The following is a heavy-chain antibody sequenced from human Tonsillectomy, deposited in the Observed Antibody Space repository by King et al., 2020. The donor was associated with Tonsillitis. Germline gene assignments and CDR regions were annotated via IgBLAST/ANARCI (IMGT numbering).Heavy chain of an antibody. CDR1: GYNFTSYW. Sequence: VQLVQAGAEVKKPGESLRISCKGSGYNFTSYWISWVRQMPGKGREWMGRIDSRDSYTNYSPSFQGHVTISADKSISTAYLQWSSLKASDTAMYSCARPLRYDSTGYMAYWGQGTLVTVSS. V-gene: IGHV5-10-1*03. D-gene: IGHD3-22*01. CDR2: IDSRDSYT. J-gene: IGHJ4*02. CDR3: ARPLRYDSTGYMAY.